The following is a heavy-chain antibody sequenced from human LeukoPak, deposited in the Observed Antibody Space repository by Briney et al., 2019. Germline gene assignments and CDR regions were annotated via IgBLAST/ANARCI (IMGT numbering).Heavy chain of an antibody. Sequence: GGSLRLSCAASGFTFSNYKMNWVRQAPGKGLEWVSYISSSSTTTHYADSVKGRFTISRDNARDSLYLQMNSLRAEDTAVYYCARASTIFGVVTDPGPPNHEDFDYWGQGTLVTVSS. V-gene: IGHV3-48*01. J-gene: IGHJ4*02. D-gene: IGHD3-3*01. CDR3: ARASTIFGVVTDPGPPNHEDFDY. CDR2: ISSSSTTT. CDR1: GFTFSNYK.